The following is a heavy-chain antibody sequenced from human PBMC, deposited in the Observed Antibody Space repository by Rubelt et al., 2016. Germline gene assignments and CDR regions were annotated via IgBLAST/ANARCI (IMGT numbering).Heavy chain of an antibody. V-gene: IGHV3-74*02. J-gene: IGHJ4*02. CDR2: LNTDGKST. Sequence: EVQLLESGGGLVQPGGSLRLSCAVSGFSFSTYWMRWVRQAPGKGLVWVSHLNTDGKSTNYAASVKGRFTISRDNAKNTLFPQVNGLRTEATAVYCRARVTTRGGATSYFDYWGQGALVTVSS. CDR1: GFSFSTYW. D-gene: IGHD2-21*01. CDR3: ARVTTRGGATSYFDY.